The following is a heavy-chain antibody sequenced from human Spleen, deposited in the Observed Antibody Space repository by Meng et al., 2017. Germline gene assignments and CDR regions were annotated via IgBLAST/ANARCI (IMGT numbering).Heavy chain of an antibody. D-gene: IGHD4-11*01. CDR2: INHSGST. CDR1: GGAFSDYY. CDR3: ARGPTTMAHDFDY. Sequence: QGQVHQWGAGLLKPSETLALTCVGSGGAFSDYYWSWIRQPPGKGLEWIGEINHSGSTNYNPSLESRATISVDTSQNNLSLKLSSVTAADSAVYYCARGPTTMAHDFDYWGQGTLVTVSS. J-gene: IGHJ4*02. V-gene: IGHV4-34*01.